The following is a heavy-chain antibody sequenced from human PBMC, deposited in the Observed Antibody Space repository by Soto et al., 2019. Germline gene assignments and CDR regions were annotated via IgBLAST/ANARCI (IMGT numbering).Heavy chain of an antibody. J-gene: IGHJ6*03. CDR1: GYSFTSYW. CDR2: IYPGDSDT. Sequence: GESLKISCKGSGYSFTSYWIGWVRQMPGKGLEWMGIIYPGDSDTRYSPSFQGQVTISADKSISTAYLQWSSLKASDTAMYYCARHAIFGVARTGYYYYMDVWGKGTTVTVSS. D-gene: IGHD3-3*01. CDR3: ARHAIFGVARTGYYYYMDV. V-gene: IGHV5-51*01.